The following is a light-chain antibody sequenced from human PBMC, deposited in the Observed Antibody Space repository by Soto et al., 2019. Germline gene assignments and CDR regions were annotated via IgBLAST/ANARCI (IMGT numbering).Light chain of an antibody. V-gene: IGKV3-15*01. J-gene: IGKJ1*01. Sequence: EIVMTQSPATLSVSPGERATLSCRASQSVSNNLAWYQQRPGQTPRLLIYGASTRATGIPARFSGSGSGTDFTLTISSLQSEDFAVYYCQQYNNWRTFGQGTKVDIK. CDR1: QSVSNN. CDR2: GAS. CDR3: QQYNNWRT.